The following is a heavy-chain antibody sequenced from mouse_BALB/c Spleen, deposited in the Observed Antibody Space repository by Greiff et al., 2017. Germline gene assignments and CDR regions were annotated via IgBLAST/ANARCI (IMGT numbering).Heavy chain of an antibody. CDR1: GFTFSSYG. Sequence: EVNLVESGGDLVKPGGSLKLSCAASGFTFSSYGMSWVRQTPDKRLEWVATISSGGSYTYYPDSVKGRFTISRDNAKNTLYLPMSSLESEDTAMYYCARQDYGTFYAMDDWGQGTSVSVSS. V-gene: IGHV5-6*01. J-gene: IGHJ4*01. D-gene: IGHD1-1*01. CDR2: ISSGGSYT. CDR3: ARQDYGTFYAMDD.